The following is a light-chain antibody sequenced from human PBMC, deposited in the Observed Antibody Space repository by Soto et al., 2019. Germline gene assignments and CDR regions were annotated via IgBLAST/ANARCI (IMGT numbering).Light chain of an antibody. CDR2: EVK. CDR3: CSYAGSSTLV. V-gene: IGLV2-23*02. J-gene: IGLJ1*01. CDR1: SSVVGSYNL. Sequence: QSVLTQPASVSGSPGQSITISCTGTSSVVGSYNLVSWYQHHPGKVPKLMIYEVKMRPSGVSNRLSGSKSGNTASLTTSGLLAEDETDYYCCSYAGSSTLVFGTGTKVTVL.